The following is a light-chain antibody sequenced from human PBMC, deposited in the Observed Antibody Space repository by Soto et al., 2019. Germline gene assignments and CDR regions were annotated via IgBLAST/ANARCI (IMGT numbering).Light chain of an antibody. Sequence: QSVLTQPTSVSGSPGQSITISCTGTSNDIGGSDYVCWYQQHPGKAPKLMIYGVSNRPSGVSDRFSGSKSGNTASLTISVLQAEDEADYYCSSYASIALGVIFGGGTKVTVL. CDR2: GVS. CDR1: SNDIGGSDY. CDR3: SSYASIALGVI. V-gene: IGLV2-14*01. J-gene: IGLJ2*01.